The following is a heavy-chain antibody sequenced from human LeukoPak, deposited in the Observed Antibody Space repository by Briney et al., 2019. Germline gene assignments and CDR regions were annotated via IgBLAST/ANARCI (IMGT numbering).Heavy chain of an antibody. CDR1: GGSISSGSYY. V-gene: IGHV4-61*02. CDR3: ARDYGDYVWRAFDI. D-gene: IGHD4-17*01. Sequence: SETQSLTCTVSGGSISSGSYYWSWIRQPAGKGLEWIGRIYTSGSTNYNPSLKSRVTISVDTSKNQFSLKLSSVTAADTAVYYCARDYGDYVWRAFDIWGQGTMVTVSS. CDR2: IYTSGST. J-gene: IGHJ3*02.